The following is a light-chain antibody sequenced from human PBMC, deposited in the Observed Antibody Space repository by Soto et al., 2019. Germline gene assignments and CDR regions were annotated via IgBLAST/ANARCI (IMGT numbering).Light chain of an antibody. J-gene: IGKJ1*01. Sequence: EIVMTQSPATLSVSPGERATLSCRASQSVSSNLAWYQQKPGQAPTLLIYGASTRATGIPARFGGSGSGTEFTLTISSLQSEAFAVYYCQQYNNWPPWTFGQGTKVEI. CDR1: QSVSSN. CDR2: GAS. V-gene: IGKV3-15*01. CDR3: QQYNNWPPWT.